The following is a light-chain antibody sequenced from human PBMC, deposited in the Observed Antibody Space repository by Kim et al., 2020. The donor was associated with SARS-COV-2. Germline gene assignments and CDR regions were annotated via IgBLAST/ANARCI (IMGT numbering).Light chain of an antibody. CDR1: QDIGTS. V-gene: IGKV1-33*01. J-gene: IGKJ5*01. CDR2: DAS. Sequence: DIQMTQSPSSLSASVGDRVTITCQASQDIGTSLIWYRQKPGKAPEFLIYDASTLEVGVPSRFDGRGSGTHFTFIISSLQPEDLATYYCQQCDSFPITFGQGTRLEIK. CDR3: QQCDSFPIT.